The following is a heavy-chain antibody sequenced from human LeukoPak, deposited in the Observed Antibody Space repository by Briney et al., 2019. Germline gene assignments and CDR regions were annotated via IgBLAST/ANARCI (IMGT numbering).Heavy chain of an antibody. D-gene: IGHD6-13*01. Sequence: SETLPLTCAVYGGSFSGYYWSWIRQPPGKGLEWIGEINHSGSTNYNPSLKSRVTISVDTSKNQFSLKLSSVTAADTAVYYCARRGRVAAAGFDYWGQGTLVTVSS. V-gene: IGHV4-34*01. J-gene: IGHJ4*02. CDR3: ARRGRVAAAGFDY. CDR2: INHSGST. CDR1: GGSFSGYY.